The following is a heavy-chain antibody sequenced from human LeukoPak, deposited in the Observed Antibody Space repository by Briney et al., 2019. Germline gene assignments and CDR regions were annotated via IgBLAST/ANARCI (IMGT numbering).Heavy chain of an antibody. J-gene: IGHJ3*02. D-gene: IGHD3-10*01. CDR1: GYTFTSYG. CDR3: ASGPQYYYYGSGSYYKEDDAFDI. CDR2: ISAYNGNT. Sequence: ASVKVSCKASGYTFTSYGISWVRQAPGQGLEWMGWISAYNGNTNYAQKLQGRVTMTTDTSTSTAYMELSSLRSEDTAVYYCASGPQYYYYGSGSYYKEDDAFDIWGQGTMVTVSS. V-gene: IGHV1-18*01.